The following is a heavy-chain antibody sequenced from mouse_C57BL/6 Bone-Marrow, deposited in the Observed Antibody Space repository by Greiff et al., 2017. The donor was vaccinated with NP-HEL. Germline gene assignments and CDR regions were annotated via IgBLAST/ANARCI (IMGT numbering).Heavy chain of an antibody. CDR2: ISSGGDYI. D-gene: IGHD1-1*01. J-gene: IGHJ1*03. Sequence: EVQRVESGEGLVKPGGSLKLSCAASGFTFSSYAMSWVRQTPEKRLEWVAYISSGGDYIYYADTVKGRFTISRDNARNTLYLQMSSLKSEDTAMYYCTRGATVVAKEGRYFDVWGTGTTVTVSS. CDR1: GFTFSSYA. CDR3: TRGATVVAKEGRYFDV. V-gene: IGHV5-9-1*02.